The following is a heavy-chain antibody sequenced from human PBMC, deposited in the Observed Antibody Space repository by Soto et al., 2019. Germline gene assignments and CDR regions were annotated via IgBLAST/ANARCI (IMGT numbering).Heavy chain of an antibody. Sequence: QVQLQESGPGLVKPSETLSLTCTVSGGSISSYYWSWIRQPPGKGLEWIGYIYYSGSTNYNHSLKGRVTISVDTSKHQFSLKLSSVTAADTAVYYCARGSRATDYYYYYYMDVWGKGTTVTVSS. CDR2: IYYSGST. CDR1: GGSISSYY. D-gene: IGHD5-12*01. V-gene: IGHV4-59*01. CDR3: ARGSRATDYYYYYYMDV. J-gene: IGHJ6*03.